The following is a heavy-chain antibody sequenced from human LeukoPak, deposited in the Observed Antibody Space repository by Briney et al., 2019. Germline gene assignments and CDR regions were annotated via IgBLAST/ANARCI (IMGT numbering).Heavy chain of an antibody. V-gene: IGHV3-13*01. CDR1: GFTFSSYD. Sequence: GGSLRLSCAASGFTFSSYDMHWVRQATGKGLEWVSDIGTAGDTYYPGSVKGRFTISRENAKNSLYLQMNSLRAGDTAVYYCARDTGFGYFDYWGQGTLVTVSS. D-gene: IGHD3-10*01. CDR3: ARDTGFGYFDY. CDR2: IGTAGDT. J-gene: IGHJ4*02.